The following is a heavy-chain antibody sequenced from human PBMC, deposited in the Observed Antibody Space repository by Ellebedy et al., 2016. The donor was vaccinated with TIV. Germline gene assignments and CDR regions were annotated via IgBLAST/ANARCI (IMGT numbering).Heavy chain of an antibody. J-gene: IGHJ4*02. CDR2: IGSAGDT. Sequence: GESLKISCAASGFTFSSHDMHWVRQGTGKGLEWVSAIGSAGDTSYSGSVKGRFTISRENGKNSVYLQMNSLRAEDTAVYYCARASASLDYWGQGTLVTVSS. CDR1: GFTFSSHD. V-gene: IGHV3-13*01. D-gene: IGHD2-15*01. CDR3: ARASASLDY.